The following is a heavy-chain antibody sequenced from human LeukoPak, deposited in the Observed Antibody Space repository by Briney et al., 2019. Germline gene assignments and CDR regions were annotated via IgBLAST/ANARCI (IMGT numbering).Heavy chain of an antibody. CDR2: IIPILGIA. V-gene: IGHV1-69*04. CDR1: GGTFSSYA. Sequence: ASVTVSCMASGGTFSSYAISWVRQAPGQGLEWMGRIIPILGIANYAQKFQGRVTITADKSTSTAYMELSSLRSEDTAVYYCARSINWVKVYFDYWGQGTLVTVSS. J-gene: IGHJ4*02. CDR3: ARSINWVKVYFDY. D-gene: IGHD7-27*01.